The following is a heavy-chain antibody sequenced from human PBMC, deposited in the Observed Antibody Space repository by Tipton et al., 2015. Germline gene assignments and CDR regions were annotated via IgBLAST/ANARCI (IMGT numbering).Heavy chain of an antibody. Sequence: SLRLSCAASGFTFSSYWMSWVRQAPGKGLEWVSYISSSSSTIYYADSVKGRFTVSRDNAKESLYLQMNSLRAEDTAVYYCARGYTDFDYWGQGTLVTVSS. CDR3: ARGYTDFDY. D-gene: IGHD5-24*01. CDR1: GFTFSSYW. CDR2: ISSSSSTI. J-gene: IGHJ4*02. V-gene: IGHV3-48*01.